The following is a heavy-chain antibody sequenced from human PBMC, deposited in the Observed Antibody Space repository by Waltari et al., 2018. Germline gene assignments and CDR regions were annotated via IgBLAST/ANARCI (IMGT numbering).Heavy chain of an antibody. V-gene: IGHV3-23*01. CDR1: GGSISSGGYY. Sequence: VQLQESGPGLVKPSQTLSLTCTVSGGSISSGGYYWSWVRQAPGKGLEWVSAIRCSGGSTYYADSVKGRFTISRDNSKNTLYLQMNSLRAEDTAVYYCAKWVDFGELDYWGQGTLVTVSS. CDR2: IRCSGGST. CDR3: AKWVDFGELDY. J-gene: IGHJ4*02. D-gene: IGHD3-10*01.